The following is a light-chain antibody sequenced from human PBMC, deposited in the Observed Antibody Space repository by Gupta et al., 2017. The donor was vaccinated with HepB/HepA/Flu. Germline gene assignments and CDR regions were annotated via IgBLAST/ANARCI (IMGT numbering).Light chain of an antibody. V-gene: IGKV3-20*01. Sequence: EIVLTQSPGTLSLSPGERATLSCRASQNVNSSCLAWYQQKPGQAPRLLIYGASSRTTGIPDRFSGSGSGRDFTLTISRLETEDFAVYYCPQCGSSPRLTFGGGTKVEIK. CDR3: PQCGSSPRLT. CDR2: GAS. J-gene: IGKJ4*01. CDR1: QNVNSSC.